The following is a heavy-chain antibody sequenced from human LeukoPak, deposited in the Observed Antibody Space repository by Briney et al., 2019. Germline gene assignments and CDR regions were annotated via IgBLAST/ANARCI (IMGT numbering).Heavy chain of an antibody. CDR1: GFTFSSYS. D-gene: IGHD3-16*02. Sequence: PGGSLRLSCAASGFTFSSYSMNWVRQAPGKGLEWVSSISSSSCYIYYADSVKGRFTISRDNAKNSLYLQMNSLRAEDTAVYYCARRYDYVWGSYRPIDYWGQGTLVTVSS. CDR2: ISSSSCYI. J-gene: IGHJ4*02. V-gene: IGHV3-21*01. CDR3: ARRYDYVWGSYRPIDY.